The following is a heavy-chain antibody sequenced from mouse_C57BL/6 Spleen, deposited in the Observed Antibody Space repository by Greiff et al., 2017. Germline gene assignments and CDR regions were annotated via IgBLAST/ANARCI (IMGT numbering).Heavy chain of an antibody. J-gene: IGHJ3*01. D-gene: IGHD2-3*01. CDR1: GYAFSSSW. V-gene: IGHV1-82*01. CDR3: ARSGDGYPLAY. CDR2: IYPGDGDT. Sequence: QVQLQQSGPELVKPGASVKISCKASGYAFSSSWMNWVKQRPGKGLEWIGRIYPGDGDTNYNGKFKGKATLTADKSSSTAYMQLSSLTSEDSAVYFFARSGDGYPLAYWGQGTLVTVSA.